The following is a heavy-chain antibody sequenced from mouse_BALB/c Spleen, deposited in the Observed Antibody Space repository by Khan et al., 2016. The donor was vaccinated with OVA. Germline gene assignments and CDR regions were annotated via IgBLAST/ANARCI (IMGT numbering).Heavy chain of an antibody. D-gene: IGHD1-2*01. Sequence: QMQLEESGPGLVAPSQSLSITCTVSGFSLTNYGVHWVRQPPGKGLEWLGVICAGGDTNYNSSLMSRLSISKDYSKSQVFLKMNSLQTDDTAMYYCAREPPINYVGYRTMDYWGQGTSVTVSS. V-gene: IGHV2-9*02. CDR1: GFSLTNYG. CDR2: ICAGGDT. CDR3: AREPPINYVGYRTMDY. J-gene: IGHJ4*01.